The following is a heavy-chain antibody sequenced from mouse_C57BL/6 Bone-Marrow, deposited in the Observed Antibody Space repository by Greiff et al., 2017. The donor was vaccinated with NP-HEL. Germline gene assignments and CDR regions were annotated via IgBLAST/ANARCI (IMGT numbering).Heavy chain of an antibody. CDR2: INPNNGGT. CDR3: ARSSSPCYWYFDV. CDR1: GYTFTDYY. J-gene: IGHJ1*03. V-gene: IGHV1-26*01. D-gene: IGHD1-1*01. Sequence: VQLQQSGPELVKPGASVKISCKASGYTFTDYYMNWVKQSHGKSLEWIGDINPNNGGTSYNQKFKGKATLTVDKSSSKAYMELRSLTSEDSAVYYCARSSSPCYWYFDVWGTGTTVTVSS.